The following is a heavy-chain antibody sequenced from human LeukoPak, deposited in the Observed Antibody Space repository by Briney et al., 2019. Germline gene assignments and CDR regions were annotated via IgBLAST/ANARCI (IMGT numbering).Heavy chain of an antibody. V-gene: IGHV3-11*01. J-gene: IGHJ6*02. CDR2: MSSSGSNT. CDR3: ARDIVSTIPAYGMDV. Sequence: GGSLRLSCAASGFNLSDYYMSWIRRAPGKGLEWVSYMSSSGSNTYYADSVKGRFTISRDNAKNSLYLQMNSLRAEDTAVYYCARDIVSTIPAYGMDVWGRGTTVTVSS. D-gene: IGHD5/OR15-5a*01. CDR1: GFNLSDYY.